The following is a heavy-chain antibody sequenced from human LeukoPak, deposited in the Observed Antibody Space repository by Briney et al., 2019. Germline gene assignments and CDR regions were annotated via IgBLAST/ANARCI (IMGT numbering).Heavy chain of an antibody. V-gene: IGHV4-59*08. CDR1: GGSISSYY. CDR2: IYYSGST. Sequence: SETLSLTCTVSGGSISSYYWSWIRQPPGKGLEWIGYIYYSGSTNYNPSLKSRVTTSVDTSKNQFSLKLSCVTAADAAVYYCARALDSSGPYDAFDIWGQGTMVTVSS. CDR3: ARALDSSGPYDAFDI. D-gene: IGHD3-22*01. J-gene: IGHJ3*02.